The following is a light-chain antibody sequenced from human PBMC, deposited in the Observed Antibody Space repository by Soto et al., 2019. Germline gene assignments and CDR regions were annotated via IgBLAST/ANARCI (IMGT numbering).Light chain of an antibody. J-gene: IGKJ4*01. V-gene: IGKV3-20*01. CDR2: GAS. CDR3: QQYGSTPPLT. Sequence: DIVLTKSPGTMHFSPGERATLSCRASQSVNSSYLAWYQQNPGQAHSILIYGASSRDTAIPTRFSGSGTGTDFTLTISRRQPEDFAVYYCQQYGSTPPLTFGGGTKVEIK. CDR1: QSVNSSY.